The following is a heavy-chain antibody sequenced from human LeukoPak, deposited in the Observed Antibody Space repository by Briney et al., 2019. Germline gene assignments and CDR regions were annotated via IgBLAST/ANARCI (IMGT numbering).Heavy chain of an antibody. CDR3: AGDPRLGGHIFDY. D-gene: IGHD2-15*01. CDR1: GLTFSSYW. CDR2: IKQDGSEK. J-gene: IGHJ4*02. V-gene: IGHV3-7*03. Sequence: PGGSLRLSCAASGLTFSSYWMSWVRQVPGKGLEWVASIKQDGSEKYYADSAKGRFTISRDNAKNSLYLQMNSLRAEDTAVYYCAGDPRLGGHIFDYWSQGILVTVSS.